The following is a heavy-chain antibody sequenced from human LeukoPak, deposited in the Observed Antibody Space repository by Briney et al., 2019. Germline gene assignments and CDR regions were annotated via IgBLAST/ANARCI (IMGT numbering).Heavy chain of an antibody. CDR2: ISGSGGST. D-gene: IGHD6-6*01. Sequence: PGGSLRLSCAASGFTFSNYAMSWVRQAPGKGLERVSAISGSGGSTYYADSVKGRFTISRDNSKNTLYLQMNSLRAEDTAVYHGARASIAARRAFDYWGQGTLVTVSS. CDR3: ARASIAARRAFDY. V-gene: IGHV3-23*01. J-gene: IGHJ4*02. CDR1: GFTFSNYA.